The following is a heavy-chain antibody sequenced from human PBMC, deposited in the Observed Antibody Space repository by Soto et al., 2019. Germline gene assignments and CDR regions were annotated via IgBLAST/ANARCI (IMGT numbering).Heavy chain of an antibody. CDR2: INPNSGGT. CDR1: GYTFTGYY. CDR3: ARSSGEAAAAMSFDS. J-gene: IGHJ4*02. V-gene: IGHV1-2*04. Sequence: ASVKVSCKSSGYTFTGYYMHCVRQAPGQGLEWMGWINPNSGGTNYAQKFQGWVTMTRDTSISTAYMELSRLRSDDTAVYYCARSSGEAAAAMSFDSWGQETLVTVSS. D-gene: IGHD2-2*01.